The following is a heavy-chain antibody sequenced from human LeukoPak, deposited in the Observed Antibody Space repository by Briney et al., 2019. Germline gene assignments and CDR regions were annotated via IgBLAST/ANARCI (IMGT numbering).Heavy chain of an antibody. D-gene: IGHD5-24*01. V-gene: IGHV1-46*01. CDR1: GGTFSSYI. Sequence: ASVKVSCKASGGTFSSYIITWVRQAPGQGLEWMGIINPSGGSTSYAQKFQGRVTMTRDMSTSTVYMELSSLRSEDTAVYYCARPLYGRDGYYFDYWGQGTLVTVSS. CDR3: ARPLYGRDGYYFDY. J-gene: IGHJ4*02. CDR2: INPSGGST.